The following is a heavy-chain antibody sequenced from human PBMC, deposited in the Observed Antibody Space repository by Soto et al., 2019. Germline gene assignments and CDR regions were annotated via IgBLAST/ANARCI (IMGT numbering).Heavy chain of an antibody. CDR2: IIPILGIA. J-gene: IGHJ6*02. CDR1: GGTFSSYT. Sequence: GASVKVSCKASGGTFSSYTISWVRQAPGQGLEWMGRIIPILGIANYAQKFQGRVTITADKSTSTAYMELSSLRSEDTAVYYCARCDESGYYPRGNYYYGMDVWGQGTTVTVSS. CDR3: ARCDESGYYPRGNYYYGMDV. V-gene: IGHV1-69*02. D-gene: IGHD3-22*01.